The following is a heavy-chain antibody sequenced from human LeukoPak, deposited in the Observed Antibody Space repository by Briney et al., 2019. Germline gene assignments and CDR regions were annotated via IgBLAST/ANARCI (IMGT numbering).Heavy chain of an antibody. CDR3: ARPVSDYYDSSGYYDWFDP. CDR1: GGSISSSSYY. CDR2: IYYSGST. Sequence: SETLSLTCTVSGGSISSSSYYWGWIRQPPGKGLEWIRSIYYSGSTYYNPSLKSRVTISVDTSKNQFSLKLSSVTAADTAVYYCARPVSDYYDSSGYYDWFDPWGQGTLVTVSS. J-gene: IGHJ5*02. D-gene: IGHD3-22*01. V-gene: IGHV4-39*01.